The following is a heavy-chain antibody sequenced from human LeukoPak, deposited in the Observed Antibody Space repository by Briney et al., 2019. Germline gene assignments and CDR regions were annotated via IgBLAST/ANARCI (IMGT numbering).Heavy chain of an antibody. D-gene: IGHD6-19*01. Sequence: ASVKVSCKASGYTFTGYYIHWVRQAPGQGLEWMGWINPNSGGTNYAQKFQGWVTMTRDTSISTAYMELSRLRSDDTAAYYCARAAVAGTWFDYWGQGTLVTVSS. CDR1: GYTFTGYY. J-gene: IGHJ4*02. CDR2: INPNSGGT. CDR3: ARAAVAGTWFDY. V-gene: IGHV1-2*04.